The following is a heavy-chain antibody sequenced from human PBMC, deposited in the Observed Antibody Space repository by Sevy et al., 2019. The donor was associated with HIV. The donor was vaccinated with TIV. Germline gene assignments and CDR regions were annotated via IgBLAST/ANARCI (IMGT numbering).Heavy chain of an antibody. D-gene: IGHD2-2*01. CDR2: INESGIT. Sequence: SETLSLTCAVHDGSFSGYYWNWIRQLPGKVLEWIGEINESGITYYNPSLKSRVTISVDTSKKPFSLKLNSVTAADTAVYFCARSPPVVVVPGAPSWFDPWGQGTLVTVSS. CDR1: DGSFSGYY. CDR3: ARSPPVVVVPGAPSWFDP. V-gene: IGHV4-34*01. J-gene: IGHJ5*02.